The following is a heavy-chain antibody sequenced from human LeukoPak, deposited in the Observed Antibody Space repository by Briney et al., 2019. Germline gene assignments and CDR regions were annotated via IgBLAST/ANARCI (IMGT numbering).Heavy chain of an antibody. CDR3: ARAYYDYVWGSYRHDLLWFDP. D-gene: IGHD3-16*02. CDR2: INPNSGGT. V-gene: IGHV1-2*04. J-gene: IGHJ5*02. Sequence: ASVKVSCKASGYTFTGYYMHWVRQAPGQGLERMGWINPNSGGTNYAQKFQGWVTMTRDTSISTAYMELSRLRSDDTAVYYCARAYYDYVWGSYRHDLLWFDPWGQGTLVTVSS. CDR1: GYTFTGYY.